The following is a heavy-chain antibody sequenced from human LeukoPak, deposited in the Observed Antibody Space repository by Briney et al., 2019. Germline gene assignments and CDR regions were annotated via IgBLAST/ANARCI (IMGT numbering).Heavy chain of an antibody. CDR3: ARDRSTMVRGVYWFDP. CDR1: GFTFSSYA. D-gene: IGHD3-10*01. V-gene: IGHV3-30-3*01. CDR2: ISYDGSNK. Sequence: GRSLRLSCAASGFTFSSYAMHWVRQAPGKGLEWVAVISYDGSNKYYADSVKGRFTISRDNSKNTLYLQMDSLRAEDTAVYYCARDRSTMVRGVYWFDPWGQGTLVTVSS. J-gene: IGHJ5*02.